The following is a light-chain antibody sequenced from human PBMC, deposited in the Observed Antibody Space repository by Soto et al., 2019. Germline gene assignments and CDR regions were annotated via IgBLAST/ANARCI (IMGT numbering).Light chain of an antibody. J-gene: IGKJ2*01. V-gene: IGKV3D-20*02. Sequence: EIVLTQSPGPLSLSPGERATLSCRASQSVSSSYLAWYQQKPGQAPRLLIYCASSSATGIPPRFSGSGSGTDYTLTISRLQAEDFAVYYCQHRENWSYIFGQRPRWISN. CDR1: QSVSSSY. CDR3: QHRENWSYI. CDR2: CAS.